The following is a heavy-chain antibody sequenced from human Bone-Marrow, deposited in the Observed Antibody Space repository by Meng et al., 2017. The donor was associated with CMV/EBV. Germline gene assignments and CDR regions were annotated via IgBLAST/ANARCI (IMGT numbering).Heavy chain of an antibody. J-gene: IGHJ4*02. D-gene: IGHD3-3*01. V-gene: IGHV1-69*10. CDR1: GGTFSSYA. CDR2: IIPIHGIA. CDR3: ARLAGSYDFWSGFAYYFDY. Sequence: SVKVSCKASGGTFSSYAISWVRQAPGQGLEWMGGIIPIHGIANYAQKFQGRVTITADKSTSTAYMELSSLRSEDTAVYYCARLAGSYDFWSGFAYYFDYWGQGTLVTVSS.